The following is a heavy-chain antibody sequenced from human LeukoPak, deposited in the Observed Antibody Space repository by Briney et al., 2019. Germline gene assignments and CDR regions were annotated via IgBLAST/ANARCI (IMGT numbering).Heavy chain of an antibody. Sequence: KTSETLSLTCTVSGGSFSSGGYYWSWIRQHPGKGLEWIGYIYYSGSTYYNPSLKSRVTISVDTSKNQFSLKLSSVTAADTAVYYCARRYCSGGSCYGWFDPWGQGTLVTVSS. V-gene: IGHV4-31*02. CDR1: GGSFSSGGYY. D-gene: IGHD2-15*01. CDR3: ARRYCSGGSCYGWFDP. CDR2: IYYSGST. J-gene: IGHJ5*02.